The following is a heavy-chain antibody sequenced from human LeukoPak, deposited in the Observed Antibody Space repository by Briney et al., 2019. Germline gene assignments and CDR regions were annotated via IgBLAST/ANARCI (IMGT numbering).Heavy chain of an antibody. J-gene: IGHJ4*02. CDR1: GYTLTDYY. CDR3: ARVGYYESSGYYEY. CDR2: INPNSGGT. V-gene: IGHV1-2*06. D-gene: IGHD3-22*01. Sequence: ASVKVSCKASGYTLTDYYMHWVRQAPGQGLEWMGRINPNSGGTNYAQKFQGRVTMTRDTSISTVYMELSRLRSDNTAVYYCARVGYYESSGYYEYWGQGTLVTVSS.